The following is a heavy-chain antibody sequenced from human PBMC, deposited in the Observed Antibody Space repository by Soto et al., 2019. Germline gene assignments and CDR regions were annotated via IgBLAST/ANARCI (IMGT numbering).Heavy chain of an antibody. D-gene: IGHD3-3*01. CDR3: ARGLSWSPYFES. CDR2: LYYSGTT. CDR1: GASISTQS. J-gene: IGHJ4*02. V-gene: IGHV4-59*11. Sequence: QVQLQESGPGLVKPSETLSLTCTVSGASISTQSWNWIRQAPGKGLEWIGYLYYSGTTNYNPSLNSRVTLSADTSKNQVSLKLTSVTAADTAVYFCARGLSWSPYFESWGQGILVTVSS.